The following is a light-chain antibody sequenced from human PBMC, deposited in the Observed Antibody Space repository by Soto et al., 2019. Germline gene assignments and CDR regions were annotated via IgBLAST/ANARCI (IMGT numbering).Light chain of an antibody. J-gene: IGKJ3*01. CDR3: QQLNSYPQT. CDR1: QGISSY. V-gene: IGKV1-9*01. CDR2: AAS. Sequence: DIQLTQSPSFLSASVGDRVTITCRASQGISSYLAWYQQKPGKAPKLLIYAASTLQSGVPSRFSGSGSGTEFTLTISSLQPEEFATYYCQQLNSYPQTFGPGTKVDIK.